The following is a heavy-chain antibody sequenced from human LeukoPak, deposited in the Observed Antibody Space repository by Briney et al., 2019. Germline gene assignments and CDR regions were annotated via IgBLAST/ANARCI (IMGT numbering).Heavy chain of an antibody. CDR3: ARTLVVVPAAPLFQYYFDY. V-gene: IGHV4-39*01. CDR2: IYYSGST. J-gene: IGHJ4*02. CDR1: GGSISSSSYC. D-gene: IGHD2-2*01. Sequence: SETLSLTCTVSGGSISSSSYCWGWIRQPPGKGLEWIGSIYYSGSTYYNPSLKSRVTISVDTSKNQFSLKLSSVTAADTAVYYCARTLVVVPAAPLFQYYFDYWGQGTLVTVSS.